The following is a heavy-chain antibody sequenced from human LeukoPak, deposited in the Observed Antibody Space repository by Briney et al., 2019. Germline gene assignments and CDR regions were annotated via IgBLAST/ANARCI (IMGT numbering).Heavy chain of an antibody. J-gene: IGHJ4*02. CDR3: AKWEQLWFFDY. D-gene: IGHD5-18*01. CDR1: GFTFSSYA. Sequence: GGSLRLSCAASGFTFSSYAMSWVRQAPGKGLERVSAISGSGGSTYYADSVKGRFTISRDNSKNTLYLRMNSLRAEDTAVYYCAKWEQLWFFDYWGQGTLVTVSS. V-gene: IGHV3-23*01. CDR2: ISGSGGST.